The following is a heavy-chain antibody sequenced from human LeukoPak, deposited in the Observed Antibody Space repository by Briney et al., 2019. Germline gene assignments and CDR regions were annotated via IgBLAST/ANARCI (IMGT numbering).Heavy chain of an antibody. D-gene: IGHD3-9*01. J-gene: IGHJ5*02. Sequence: GPVKVSCKASGYTFTGYYMHWVRQAPGQGLEWMGWINPNSGGTNYAQKFQGRVTMTRDTSISTAYMELSRLRSDDTAVYYCARGGDILTGYYNWFDPWGQGTLVTVSS. CDR2: INPNSGGT. V-gene: IGHV1-2*02. CDR1: GYTFTGYY. CDR3: ARGGDILTGYYNWFDP.